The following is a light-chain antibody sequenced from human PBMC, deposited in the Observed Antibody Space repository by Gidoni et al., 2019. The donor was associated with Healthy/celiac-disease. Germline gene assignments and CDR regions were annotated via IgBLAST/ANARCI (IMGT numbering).Light chain of an antibody. CDR3: QQYNSYPFT. CDR1: QSISNY. Sequence: DIQMTQSPSSLSASVGDRVTITCRASQSISNYLAWFQQKPGKDPKSLIYAASSLQSGVPSKFSGSGSGTDFTLTISSLQPEDFATYYCQQYNSYPFTFGPGTKVDIK. CDR2: AAS. J-gene: IGKJ3*01. V-gene: IGKV1-16*02.